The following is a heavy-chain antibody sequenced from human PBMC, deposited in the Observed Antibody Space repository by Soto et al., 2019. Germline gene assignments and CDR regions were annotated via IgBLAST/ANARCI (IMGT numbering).Heavy chain of an antibody. D-gene: IGHD6-19*01. CDR2: ISYDGSNK. V-gene: IGHV3-30*18. Sequence: GSLRLSCAASGFTFSSYGMHWFRQAPGKGLEWVAVISYDGSNKYYADSVKGRFTISRDNSKNTLYLQMNSLRAEDTAVYYCAKDWVAVAVAGTVDYWGQGTLVTVSS. CDR1: GFTFSSYG. CDR3: AKDWVAVAVAGTVDY. J-gene: IGHJ4*02.